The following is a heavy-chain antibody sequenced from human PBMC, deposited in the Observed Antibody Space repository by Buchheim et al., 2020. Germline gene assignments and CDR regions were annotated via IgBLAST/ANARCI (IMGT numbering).Heavy chain of an antibody. Sequence: EVQLLESGGGLVQPGGSLRLSCAASGFTFSSYAMSWVRQAPGKGLEWVSAISGSGGSTYYADSVKGRFPISRDNSKKTLYLQMNSLRAEDTAVYYCAKDYNYDSSGYYYVRSPHIDYWGQGTL. V-gene: IGHV3-23*01. D-gene: IGHD3-22*01. CDR2: ISGSGGST. CDR1: GFTFSSYA. J-gene: IGHJ4*02. CDR3: AKDYNYDSSGYYYVRSPHIDY.